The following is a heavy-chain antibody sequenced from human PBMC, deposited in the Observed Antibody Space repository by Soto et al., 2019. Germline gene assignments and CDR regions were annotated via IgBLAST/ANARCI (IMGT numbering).Heavy chain of an antibody. V-gene: IGHV4-39*01. CDR3: ARQEEGTAGTLVY. Sequence: QLQLQESGPGLVKPSETLSLTCTVSGGSISSSSYYWGWIRQPPGKGLEWIGSIYYSGSTYYNPSLKSRVTISVDTSKNQFSLQLSSVTAADTAVYYCARQEEGTAGTLVYWGQGTLVTVSS. CDR2: IYYSGST. D-gene: IGHD6-19*01. CDR1: GGSISSSSYY. J-gene: IGHJ4*02.